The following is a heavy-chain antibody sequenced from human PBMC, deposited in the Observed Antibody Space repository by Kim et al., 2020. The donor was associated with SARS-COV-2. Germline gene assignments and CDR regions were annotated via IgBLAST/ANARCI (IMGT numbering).Heavy chain of an antibody. CDR2: ISSSSSYI. CDR1: GFTFSSYS. D-gene: IGHD6-19*01. Sequence: GGSLRLSCAASGFTFSSYSMNWVRQAPGKGLEWVSSISSSSSYIYYADSVKGRFTISRDNAKNTLYLQKNSLRAEDTAVYYCASGLGGIAVAGLSFQHWGQGTLVTVSS. CDR3: ASGLGGIAVAGLSFQH. V-gene: IGHV3-21*01. J-gene: IGHJ1*01.